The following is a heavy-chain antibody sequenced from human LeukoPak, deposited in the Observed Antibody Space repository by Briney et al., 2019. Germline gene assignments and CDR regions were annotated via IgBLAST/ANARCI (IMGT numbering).Heavy chain of an antibody. CDR1: GYTFTSYG. V-gene: IGHV1-18*01. CDR2: ISAYNGNT. CDR3: ARGCRYGSARCWFDP. Sequence: ASVKVSCKASGYTFTSYGISWARQAPGQGLEWMGWISAYNGNTNYAQKLQGRVTMTTDTSTSTAYMELRSLRSDDTAVYYCARGCRYGSARCWFDPWGQGTLVTVSS. D-gene: IGHD3-10*01. J-gene: IGHJ5*02.